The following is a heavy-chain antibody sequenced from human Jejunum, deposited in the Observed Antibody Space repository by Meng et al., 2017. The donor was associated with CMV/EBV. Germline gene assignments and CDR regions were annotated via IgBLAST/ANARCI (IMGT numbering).Heavy chain of an antibody. CDR3: AKERPVGGGFDY. CDR1: GFTFITYA. Sequence: AASGFTFITYAMSWVRQAPGKGLGWVSGISDSGGRTYYADSVKSRFSISRDNSKNTLYLQINSLRPEDTAIYYCAKERPVGGGFDYWGQGTLVTVSS. D-gene: IGHD1-26*01. V-gene: IGHV3-23*01. CDR2: ISDSGGRT. J-gene: IGHJ4*02.